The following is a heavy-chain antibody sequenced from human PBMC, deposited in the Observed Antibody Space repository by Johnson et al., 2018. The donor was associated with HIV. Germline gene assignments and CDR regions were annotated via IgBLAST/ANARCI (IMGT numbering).Heavy chain of an antibody. Sequence: VQLVESGGALVQPGGSLRLSCAASGFTFTNYDMHWVRQAPGKRLEWVSGIGTTGDTFFLDSVKGRFTISRDNAKTTLYLQMNSLRAEDTAVYYCAREVNAFDIWGQGTVVTVSS. CDR1: GFTFTNYD. V-gene: IGHV3-13*01. J-gene: IGHJ3*02. D-gene: IGHD3-22*01. CDR3: AREVNAFDI. CDR2: IGTTGDT.